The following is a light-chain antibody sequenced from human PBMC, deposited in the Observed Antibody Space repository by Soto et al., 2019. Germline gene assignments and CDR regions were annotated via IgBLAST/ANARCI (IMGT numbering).Light chain of an antibody. CDR1: QSISSY. V-gene: IGKV3-11*01. Sequence: TQSPSSLSAFVGDRVTITCRASQSISSYLAWYQLKPGQXPXLXXXDXXXAAAGLQARFSGSGSGTDFTITISSLDPEHFAVYYCQQRSNWPLIFCGGTKVDIK. CDR3: QQRSNWPLI. CDR2: DXX. J-gene: IGKJ4*01.